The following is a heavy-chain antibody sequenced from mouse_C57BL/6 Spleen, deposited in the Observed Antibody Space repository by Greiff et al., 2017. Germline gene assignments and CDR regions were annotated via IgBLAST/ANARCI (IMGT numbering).Heavy chain of an antibody. Sequence: QVQLKESGAELVRPGASVTLSCKASGYTFTDYEMHWVKQTPVHGLEWIGAIDPANGGTAYNQKFKGKAILTADKSSSTAYMELRSLTAEDSAFYYCTRDYYGSSYDYWGQGTTRTVSS. CDR3: TRDYYGSSYDY. CDR1: GYTFTDYE. J-gene: IGHJ2*01. D-gene: IGHD1-1*01. V-gene: IGHV1-15*01. CDR2: IDPANGGT.